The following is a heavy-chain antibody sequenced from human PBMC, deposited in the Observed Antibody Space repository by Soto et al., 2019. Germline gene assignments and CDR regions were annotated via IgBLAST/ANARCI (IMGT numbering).Heavy chain of an antibody. J-gene: IGHJ5*02. CDR2: IYYSATT. D-gene: IGHD6-13*01. V-gene: IGHV4-39*02. CDR3: ARRRSSSWNPGGGWFDP. Sequence: SETLSLTCTVSGGSISSGGYYRSWIRQPPGKGLEGIGEIYYSATTYYNPSLKSRVAISVDTSKNHFSLKLSSVTAADTAVYYCARRRSSSWNPGGGWFDPWGQGTLVTVSS. CDR1: GGSISSGGYY.